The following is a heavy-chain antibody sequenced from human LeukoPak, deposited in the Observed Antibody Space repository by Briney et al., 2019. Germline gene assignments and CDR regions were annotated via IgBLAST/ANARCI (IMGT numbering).Heavy chain of an antibody. V-gene: IGHV3-7*01. CDR3: ARDTYRFFDF. CDR2: INEDGSDK. CDR1: GFTFSSYW. Sequence: GGSLRLSCAASGFTFSSYWMSWVRQAPGKGLEWVANINEDGSDKYYVDSVKGRFTVSRDNAKNSLYLQMKSLRAEDTAIYYCARDTYRFFDFWGQGTLVTVSS. D-gene: IGHD1-1*01. J-gene: IGHJ4*02.